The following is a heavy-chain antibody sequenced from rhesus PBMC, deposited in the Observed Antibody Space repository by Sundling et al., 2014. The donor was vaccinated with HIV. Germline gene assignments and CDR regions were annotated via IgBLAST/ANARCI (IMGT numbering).Heavy chain of an antibody. CDR1: GYSISRGYY. J-gene: IGHJ3*01. CDR2: IFGSGSST. CDR3: ARVYSGFSYDAFDF. Sequence: VQLQESGPGLVKPSETLSLTCAVSGYSISRGYYWTWIRQSPGKGLEWIGHIFGSGSSTNYNPSLKSRVTLSVDTSKNQLSLKLRSVTAADTAVYYCARVYSGFSYDAFDFWGQGLRVTVSS. V-gene: IGHV4-127*01. D-gene: IGHD5-24*01.